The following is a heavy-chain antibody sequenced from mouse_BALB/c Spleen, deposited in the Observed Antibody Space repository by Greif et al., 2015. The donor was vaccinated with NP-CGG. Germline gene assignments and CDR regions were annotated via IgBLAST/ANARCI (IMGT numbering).Heavy chain of an antibody. CDR3: ARSGGGNYAMDY. CDR2: ISSGSSTI. D-gene: IGHD1-1*02. CDR1: GFTFSSFG. Sequence: EVMLVESGGGLVQPGGSRKLSCAASGFTFSSFGMHWVRQAPEKGLEWVAYISSGSSTIYYADTVKGRFTISRDNPKNTLFLQMTGLRSGDTAMYYCARSGGGNYAMDYWGQGTSVTVSS. J-gene: IGHJ4*01. V-gene: IGHV5-17*02.